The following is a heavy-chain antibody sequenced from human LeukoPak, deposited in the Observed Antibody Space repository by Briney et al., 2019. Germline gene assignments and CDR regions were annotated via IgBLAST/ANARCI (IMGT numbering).Heavy chain of an antibody. CDR1: GGSISSYY. CDR2: IYYSGST. J-gene: IGHJ5*02. CDR3: ARVAVTSSGWYGTYWFDH. Sequence: SETLSLTCTVSGGSISSYYWSWIRQPPGKGLEWNGYIYYSGSTNYNPSLKSRVTISVDTSKNQFSLKLSSVTAADTAVYYCARVAVTSSGWYGTYWFDHWGQGTLVTVSS. D-gene: IGHD6-19*01. V-gene: IGHV4-59*01.